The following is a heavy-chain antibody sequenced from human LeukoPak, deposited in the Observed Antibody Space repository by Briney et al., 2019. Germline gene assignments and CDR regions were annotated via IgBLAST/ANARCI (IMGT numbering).Heavy chain of an antibody. CDR3: ATGGRRYFDWLWGYYFDY. D-gene: IGHD3-9*01. V-gene: IGHV1-24*01. Sequence: ASVKVSCKVSGYTLTELSMHWVRQAPGKGLEWMGGFDPEDGETIYAQKFQGRVTMTEDTSTDTAYMGLSSLRSEDTAVYYCATGGRRYFDWLWGYYFDYWGQGTLVTVSS. CDR1: GYTLTELS. J-gene: IGHJ4*02. CDR2: FDPEDGET.